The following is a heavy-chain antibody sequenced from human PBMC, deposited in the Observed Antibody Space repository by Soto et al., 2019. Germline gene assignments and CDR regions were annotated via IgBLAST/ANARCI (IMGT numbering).Heavy chain of an antibody. CDR2: IWRDGSQK. J-gene: IGHJ4*02. V-gene: IGHV3-7*01. D-gene: IGHD2-2*01. Sequence: EVQLVESGGGLVQPGGSLRLSCAASGFTFGTYWMSWVRQAPGKGLEWLANIWRDGSQKHYVDSVKGRFTIPRDNAKNSLYLQMNSLTAEDMAVYYCARGSTSFEVWGQGTLVTVSS. CDR3: ARGSTSFEV. CDR1: GFTFGTYW.